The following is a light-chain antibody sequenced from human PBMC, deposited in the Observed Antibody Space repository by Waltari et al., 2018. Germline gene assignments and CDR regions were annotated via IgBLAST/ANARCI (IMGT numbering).Light chain of an antibody. V-gene: IGLV4-69*01. CDR2: VNRDVSP. J-gene: IGLJ3*02. CDR3: QTGGFGIWV. CDR1: SGHNNYP. Sequence: QLMLTQSPSASASLGASVKLTCTLSSGHNNYPIAWHQQQPEKGPRYLMTVNRDVSPIKGDGIPDRFSGSGSGAERYLTISSLHSEDETDYYCQTGGFGIWVFGGGTKLTVL.